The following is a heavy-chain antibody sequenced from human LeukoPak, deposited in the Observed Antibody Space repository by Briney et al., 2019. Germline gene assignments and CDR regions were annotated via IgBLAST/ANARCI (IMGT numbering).Heavy chain of an antibody. CDR3: AKARASRSYYGMDV. CDR2: ISDSGGNA. Sequence: GGSLRLSCAASGFTFSIYAMTWVRQAPGKGLEWVSLISDSGGNAYYADSVEGRFTISRDNSRNTLFLQMNSLRAEDTAIYYCAKARASRSYYGMDVWGPGPTVTVSS. CDR1: GFTFSIYA. V-gene: IGHV3-23*01. J-gene: IGHJ6*02.